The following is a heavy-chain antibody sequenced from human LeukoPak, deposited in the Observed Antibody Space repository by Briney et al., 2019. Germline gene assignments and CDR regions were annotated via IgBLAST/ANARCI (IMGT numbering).Heavy chain of an antibody. CDR3: AREDPQTTVPEGMDV. CDR2: IYYSGTT. V-gene: IGHV4-59*01. CDR1: GGSISYYY. D-gene: IGHD4-17*01. Sequence: SETLSLTCTVSGGSISYYYWSWIRQSPGTRLEGSGYIYYSGTTNYNPSLNSRVTISVDKSKNQFSLQLRSVTAADTAVYYCAREDPQTTVPEGMDVWGQGTTVTVSS. J-gene: IGHJ6*02.